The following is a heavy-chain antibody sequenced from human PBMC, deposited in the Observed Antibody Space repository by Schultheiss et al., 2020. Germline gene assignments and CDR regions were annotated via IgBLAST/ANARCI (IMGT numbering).Heavy chain of an antibody. CDR3: ARPTGTGYGAWGY. D-gene: IGHD2-8*02. CDR1: GGSISAYY. Sequence: SETLSLTCTVSGGSISAYYWGWIRQPPGKGLEWIGSLYFSGSTYYNPSLKSRVTISVDTSTNQFSLKLSSVTAADTAVYYCARPTGTGYGAWGYWGQGTLVTVSS. J-gene: IGHJ4*02. V-gene: IGHV4-39*01. CDR2: LYFSGST.